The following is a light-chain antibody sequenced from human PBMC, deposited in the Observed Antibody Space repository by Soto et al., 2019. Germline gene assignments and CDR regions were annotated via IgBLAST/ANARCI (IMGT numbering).Light chain of an antibody. V-gene: IGLV1-51*01. CDR1: NSNIGNNY. J-gene: IGLJ2*01. CDR2: DNY. CDR3: GTWDSSLSGGGGV. Sequence: QSVLTQPPSVSAAPGQRVTISCSGSNSNIGNNYVSWYQQLPGTAPKLLIYDNYNRPSGIPDRFSGSKSGTTATLVITGLQTGDEADYFCGTWDSSLSGGGGVFGGGTKVTVL.